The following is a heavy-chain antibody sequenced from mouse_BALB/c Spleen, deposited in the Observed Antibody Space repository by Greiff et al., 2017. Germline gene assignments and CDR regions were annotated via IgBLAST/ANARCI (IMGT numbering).Heavy chain of an antibody. CDR1: GYTFTSYV. CDR3: ARAGLRRTGYAMDY. CDR2: INPYNDGT. D-gene: IGHD2-4*01. V-gene: IGHV1-14*01. J-gene: IGHJ4*01. Sequence: VQLKESGPELVKPGASVKMSCKASGYTFTSYVMHWVKQKPGQGLEWIGYINPYNDGTKYNEKFKGKATLTSDKSSSTAYMELSSLTSEDSAVYYCARAGLRRTGYAMDYWGQGTSVTVSS.